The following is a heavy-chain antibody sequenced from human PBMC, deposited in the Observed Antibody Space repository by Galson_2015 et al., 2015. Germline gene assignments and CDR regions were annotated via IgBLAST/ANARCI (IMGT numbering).Heavy chain of an antibody. D-gene: IGHD3-3*01. CDR1: GFTSDSYW. CDR3: ARDGRSGQYYMDV. V-gene: IGHV3-7*04. CDR2: VKEDGGEK. Sequence: SLRLSCAASGFTSDSYWMTWVRQAPGKGLEWVANVKEDGGEKYYVDSVKGRFTISRDNTKKSLSLQMNSLRAEDTAVYYCARDGRSGQYYMDVWGRGTTVTVSS. J-gene: IGHJ6*03.